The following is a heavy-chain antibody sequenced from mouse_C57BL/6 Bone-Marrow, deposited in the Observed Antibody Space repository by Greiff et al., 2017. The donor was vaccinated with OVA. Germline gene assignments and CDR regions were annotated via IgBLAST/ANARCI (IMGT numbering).Heavy chain of an antibody. V-gene: IGHV1-76*01. Sequence: QVQLKESGAELVRPGASVKLSCKASGYTFTDYYINWVKQRPGQGLEWIASIYPGSGNTYYNEKFKGKATLTAEKSSSTAYMQLSSLTSEDAAVYFCARGKLGDAMDYWGQGTSVTVSS. J-gene: IGHJ4*01. CDR2: IYPGSGNT. D-gene: IGHD4-1*01. CDR1: GYTFTDYY. CDR3: ARGKLGDAMDY.